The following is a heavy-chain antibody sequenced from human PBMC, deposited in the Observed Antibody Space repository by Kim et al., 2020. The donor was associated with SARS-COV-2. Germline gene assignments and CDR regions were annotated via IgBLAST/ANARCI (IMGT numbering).Heavy chain of an antibody. Sequence: SVKVSCKASGGTFSSYAISWVRQAPGQGLEWMGGIIPIFGTANYAQKFQGRVTITADESTSTAYMELSSLRSEDTAVYYCARAGYYGGNSDYFDYWGQGTLVTVSS. J-gene: IGHJ4*02. D-gene: IGHD4-17*01. V-gene: IGHV1-69*13. CDR2: IIPIFGTA. CDR3: ARAGYYGGNSDYFDY. CDR1: GGTFSSYA.